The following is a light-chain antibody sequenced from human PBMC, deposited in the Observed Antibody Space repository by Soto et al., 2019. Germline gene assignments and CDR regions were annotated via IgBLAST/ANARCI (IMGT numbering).Light chain of an antibody. CDR2: AAS. CDR1: QNILYSSNNKNY. V-gene: IGKV4-1*01. CDR3: QQSYKLLT. J-gene: IGKJ4*01. Sequence: DIVMTQSPDSLAVSLGERATISCKSSQNILYSSNNKNYLGWYQHQTGTAPKLLIYAASSLQGGVPSRFSGSGYGTQFTLTISGLQTEDLATYYCQQSYKLLTSGGGTRWIS.